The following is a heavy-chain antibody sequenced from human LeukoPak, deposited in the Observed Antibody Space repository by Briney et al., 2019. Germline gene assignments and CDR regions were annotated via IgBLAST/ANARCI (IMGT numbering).Heavy chain of an antibody. V-gene: IGHV4-39*07. CDR3: AREGDGYAFDP. CDR2: IYYSGST. J-gene: IGHJ5*02. CDR1: GGSISSSSYY. Sequence: KTSETLSLTCTVSGGSISSSSYYWGWIRQPPGKGLEWIGSIYYSGSTYYNPSLKSRVTISVDTSKNQFSLKLSSVTAADTAVYYCAREGDGYAFDPWGQGTLVTVSS. D-gene: IGHD5-24*01.